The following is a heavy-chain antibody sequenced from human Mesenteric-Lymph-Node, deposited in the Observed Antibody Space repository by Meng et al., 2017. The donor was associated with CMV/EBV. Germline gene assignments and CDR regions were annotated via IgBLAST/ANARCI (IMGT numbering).Heavy chain of an antibody. CDR1: GFTFSSYE. D-gene: IGHD3-3*01. Sequence: SLKISCAASGFTFSSYEMNWVRQAPGKGLEWVSYITSSGNTIYYADSVKGRFTISRDNAKNSLYLQMNNLRAEDTAVYYCARDTIYDFWSGFDCWGQGTLVTVSS. V-gene: IGHV3-48*03. J-gene: IGHJ4*02. CDR2: ITSSGNTI. CDR3: ARDTIYDFWSGFDC.